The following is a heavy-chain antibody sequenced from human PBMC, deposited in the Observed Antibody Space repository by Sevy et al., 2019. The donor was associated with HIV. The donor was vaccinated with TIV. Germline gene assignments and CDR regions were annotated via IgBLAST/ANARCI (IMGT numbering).Heavy chain of an antibody. D-gene: IGHD2-21*02. CDR3: ARDQSDVTYYYYGMDV. CDR1: GYTFTSYA. CDR2: INAGNGNT. J-gene: IGHJ6*02. Sequence: ASVKVSCKASGYTFTSYAMHWVRQAPGQRLEWMGWINAGNGNTKYSQKFQGRVTITRDTSASTAYMELSSLRSEDTAVYYCARDQSDVTYYYYGMDVWGQGTTVTVSS. V-gene: IGHV1-3*01.